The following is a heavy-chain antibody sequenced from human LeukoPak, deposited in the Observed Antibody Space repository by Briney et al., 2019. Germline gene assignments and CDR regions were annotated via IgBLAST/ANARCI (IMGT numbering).Heavy chain of an antibody. D-gene: IGHD3-10*01. CDR3: ARSWFGESPFDY. V-gene: IGHV3-48*04. J-gene: IGHJ4*02. Sequence: PGGSLRLSCAASGFTFSSYSINWVRQAPGKGLEWVSYISDTSATIYYYAESVRGRFTISRDNTKNSLYLQMSSLRAEDTAVYYCARSWFGESPFDYWGQGTLVTVSS. CDR2: ISDTSATI. CDR1: GFTFSSYS.